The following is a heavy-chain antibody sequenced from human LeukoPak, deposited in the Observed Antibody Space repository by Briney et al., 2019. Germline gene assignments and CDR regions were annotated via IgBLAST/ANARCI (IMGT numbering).Heavy chain of an antibody. J-gene: IGHJ4*02. CDR1: GYTFTSYG. Sequence: AASVKVSCKASGYTFTSYGISWVRQAPGQGLEWMGWISTYNGNTNYAQNLQGRVTMTTDTSTSTAYMELRSLRSDDTAVYYCARDSPGSGWDDWGQGTLVTVSS. D-gene: IGHD6-19*01. CDR2: ISTYNGNT. CDR3: ARDSPGSGWDD. V-gene: IGHV1-18*01.